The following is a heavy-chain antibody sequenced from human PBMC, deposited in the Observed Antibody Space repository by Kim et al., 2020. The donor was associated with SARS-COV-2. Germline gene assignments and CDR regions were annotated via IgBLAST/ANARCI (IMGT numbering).Heavy chain of an antibody. V-gene: IGHV3-30*03. J-gene: IGHJ3*01. CDR1: GFTFTRYW. CDR2: ISSDGSLK. Sequence: GGSLRLSCAASGFTFTRYWMDWVRQAPGKGLEWVTLISSDGSLKFYLDSVKGRFTISRDNSKNTLYLQLNSLSAEDTAVYYCARDRIGGHGAFDVWGQGT. CDR3: ARDRIGGHGAFDV.